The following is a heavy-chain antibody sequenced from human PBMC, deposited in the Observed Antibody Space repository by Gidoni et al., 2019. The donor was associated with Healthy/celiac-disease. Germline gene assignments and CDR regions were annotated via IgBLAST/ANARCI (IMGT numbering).Heavy chain of an antibody. CDR2: ISYDGSNK. J-gene: IGHJ4*02. CDR1: GFTFSSYG. CDR3: APRPTVTTIDY. Sequence: QVQLVESGGGVVQPGRSLRLSCAASGFTFSSYGMHWVRQAPGKGREWVAVISYDGSNKYYADSVKGRFTISRDNSKNTLYLQMNSLRAEDTAVYYCAPRPTVTTIDYWGQGTLVTVSS. D-gene: IGHD4-17*01. V-gene: IGHV3-30*03.